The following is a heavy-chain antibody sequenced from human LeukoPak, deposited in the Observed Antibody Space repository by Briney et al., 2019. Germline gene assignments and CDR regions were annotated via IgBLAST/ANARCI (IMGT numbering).Heavy chain of an antibody. CDR2: VSPGGYT. CDR3: ARIRCGRGQARCYNH. CDR1: GVSVSDYY. D-gene: IGHD2-21*01. Sequence: PSETLSLTCAVSGVSVSDYYWSWIRQSPEKGLVWIGEVSPGGYTTYNPSLRSRVIISEDTSENQLSLNVTSVTAADTALCYCARIRCGRGQARCYNHWAQGSLVTVSS. J-gene: IGHJ5*02. V-gene: IGHV4-34*01.